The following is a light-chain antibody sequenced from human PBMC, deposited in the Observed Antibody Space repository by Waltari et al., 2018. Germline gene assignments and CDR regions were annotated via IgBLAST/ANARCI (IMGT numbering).Light chain of an antibody. CDR2: TAS. CDR1: EEIGNF. Sequence: TCRASEEIGNFVAWFQQKPGNAPKRLIYTASMLQTGVQSRFSGSGSGTEFTLTINSLQPEDFATYYCLQHNRYPLTFGGGTKVEIK. J-gene: IGKJ4*01. V-gene: IGKV1-17*03. CDR3: LQHNRYPLT.